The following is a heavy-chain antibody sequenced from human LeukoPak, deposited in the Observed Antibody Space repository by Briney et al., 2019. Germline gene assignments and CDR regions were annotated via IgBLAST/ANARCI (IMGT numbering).Heavy chain of an antibody. Sequence: GGSLRLSCAASGFTFSSYSMNWVRQAPGKGLEWVSSISSSSSYIYYADSVKGRFTISRDNAKNSLYLQMNSLRAEDTAVYYCASELRYCSGGSCYPFDFWGQGTLVTVSS. CDR1: GFTFSSYS. J-gene: IGHJ4*02. CDR3: ASELRYCSGGSCYPFDF. D-gene: IGHD2-15*01. CDR2: ISSSSSYI. V-gene: IGHV3-21*01.